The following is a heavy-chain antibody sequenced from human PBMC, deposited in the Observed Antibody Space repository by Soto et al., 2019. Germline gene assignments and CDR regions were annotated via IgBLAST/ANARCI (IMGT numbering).Heavy chain of an antibody. D-gene: IGHD5-18*01. Sequence: LRLSCAASGFTFSSYGMHWVRQAPGKGLEWVAVISYDGSNKYYADSVKGRFTIARDNSKNTLYLQMNSLRAEDTAVYYCAKRKWRDTAMVQDGMDVWGQGTTVTVSS. V-gene: IGHV3-30*18. CDR2: ISYDGSNK. CDR3: AKRKWRDTAMVQDGMDV. J-gene: IGHJ6*02. CDR1: GFTFSSYG.